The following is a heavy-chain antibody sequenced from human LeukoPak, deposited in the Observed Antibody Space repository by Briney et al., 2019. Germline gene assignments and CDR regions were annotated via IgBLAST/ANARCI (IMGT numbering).Heavy chain of an antibody. CDR2: INPTGGST. CDR1: GYTFTSYY. V-gene: IGHV1-46*01. D-gene: IGHD3-22*01. J-gene: IGHJ4*02. CDR3: ARTHDYVSSGLDY. Sequence: ASVKVSCKASGYTFTSYYMHWVRQAPGQGLEWMGVINPTGGSTNYTQKFQGRVTMTRDTSTSTVYMELTSLIPEDKAMYFCARTHDYVSSGLDYWGQGTLVTVSS.